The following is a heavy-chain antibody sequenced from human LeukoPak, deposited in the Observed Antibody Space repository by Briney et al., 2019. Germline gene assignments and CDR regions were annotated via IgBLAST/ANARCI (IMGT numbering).Heavy chain of an antibody. D-gene: IGHD5-18*01. CDR1: GYTLTGYY. CDR2: INPNSGGT. J-gene: IGHJ4*02. V-gene: IGHV1-2*02. Sequence: GASVKVSCKASGYTLTGYYIHWVRQAPGQGLEWMRWINPNSGGTNYEQKFQGRVTLTMDTSTRDTSISTVYMELSRLTSDDTAMYYCARIKFPRYSQIWYYFDYWGQGTLVTVSS. CDR3: ARIKFPRYSQIWYYFDY.